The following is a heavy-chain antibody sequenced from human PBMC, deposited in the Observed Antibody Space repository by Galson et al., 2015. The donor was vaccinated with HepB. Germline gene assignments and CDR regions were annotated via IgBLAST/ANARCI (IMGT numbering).Heavy chain of an antibody. V-gene: IGHV3-23*01. J-gene: IGHJ3*02. D-gene: IGHD1-26*01. Sequence: SLRLSCAASGFTFSSYAMSWVRQAPGKGLEWVSAISGSGDSTYYADSVKGRFTISRDNSKNTLYLQMNSLRAEDTAIYYCARSLHSGSYNTLDAFDIWGQGTMVTVSS. CDR1: GFTFSSYA. CDR2: ISGSGDST. CDR3: ARSLHSGSYNTLDAFDI.